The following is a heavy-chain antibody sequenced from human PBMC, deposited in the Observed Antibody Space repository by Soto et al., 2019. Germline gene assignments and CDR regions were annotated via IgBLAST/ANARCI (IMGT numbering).Heavy chain of an antibody. J-gene: IGHJ6*02. CDR1: GFTFRSHA. CDR2: ISGGGDSA. CDR3: VKAGGSTWDYGMDV. Sequence: EVQLLESGGGLVQPGGSLRLSCAASGFTFRSHAMSWVRQAPGKGLEWVSAISGGGDSAYHADSVKGRFTISRDNSKNTLFLQMNSLRVEDTALYYCVKAGGSTWDYGMDVWGQGTTVTVSS. V-gene: IGHV3-23*01. D-gene: IGHD2-2*01.